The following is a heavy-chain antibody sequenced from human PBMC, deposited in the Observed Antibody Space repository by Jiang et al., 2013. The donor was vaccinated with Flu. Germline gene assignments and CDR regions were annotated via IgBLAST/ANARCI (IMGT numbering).Heavy chain of an antibody. CDR3: ARDWSNYYFDSTYRHFFDH. CDR2: SLTWEF. Sequence: RQPPREGLEWIGTSLTWEFQPQSSLESRVTISVDTSKNQFSLNLSSVTAADTAVYFCARDWSNYYFDSTYRHFFDHWGQGTLVTVSS. D-gene: IGHD3-22*01. J-gene: IGHJ4*02. V-gene: IGHV4-59*12.